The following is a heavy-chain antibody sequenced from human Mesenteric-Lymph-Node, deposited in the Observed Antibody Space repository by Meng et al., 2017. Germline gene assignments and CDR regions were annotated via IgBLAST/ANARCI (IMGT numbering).Heavy chain of an antibody. CDR3: TRDRVATDY. J-gene: IGHJ4*02. CDR2: IRSKAAGGTT. CDR1: GFTFGDFS. V-gene: IGHV3-49*03. Sequence: GGSLRLSCTTSGFTFGDFSMTWFRQAPGKGLEWVSFIRSKAAGGTTEYAASVKGRFTLSRDDSKSIAYLQMNSLKTEDTAVYYCTRDRVATDYWGQGTLVTVSS. D-gene: IGHD5-12*01.